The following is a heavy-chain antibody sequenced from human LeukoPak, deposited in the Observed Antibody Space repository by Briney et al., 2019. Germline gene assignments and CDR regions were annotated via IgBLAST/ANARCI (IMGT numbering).Heavy chain of an antibody. J-gene: IGHJ4*02. D-gene: IGHD3-16*01. CDR3: AGNYEGHGVVAAH. Sequence: ASVKVACKVAGHPFYKYGINWVRQAPGQGLEWLGWVSVYNGNTNNVQTRQGRLTMTTDVSTSTAYMELRSLRYDDTAVYYCAGNYEGHGVVAAHWGQGTLVTVSS. CDR1: GHPFYKYG. V-gene: IGHV1-18*01. CDR2: VSVYNGNT.